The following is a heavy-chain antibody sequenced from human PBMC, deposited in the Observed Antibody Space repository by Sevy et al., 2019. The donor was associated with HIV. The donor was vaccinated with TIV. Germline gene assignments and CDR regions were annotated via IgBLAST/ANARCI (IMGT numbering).Heavy chain of an antibody. CDR1: GFTFSTYG. J-gene: IGHJ6*02. Sequence: GGSLRLSCAASGFTFSTYGMHWVRQAPGKGLEWVAVISYHGRNKFYGDSVEGRFTISRDNSKKTMYLQMNSLRAEDTAVYYCAKDFTGYNGMDVWGQGTMVTVSS. CDR3: AKDFTGYNGMDV. CDR2: ISYHGRNK. D-gene: IGHD3-9*01. V-gene: IGHV3-30*18.